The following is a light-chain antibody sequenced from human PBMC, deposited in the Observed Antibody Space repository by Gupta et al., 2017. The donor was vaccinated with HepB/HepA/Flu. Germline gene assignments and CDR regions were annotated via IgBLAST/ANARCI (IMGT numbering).Light chain of an antibody. CDR2: SNN. CDR1: SSNIVSNT. CDR3: AAWDDSLNGGV. V-gene: IGLV1-44*01. J-gene: IGLJ3*02. Sequence: QSVLTQPPSASGTPGQRVTISCSGSSSNIVSNTVNWYQQLPGTAPKLLIYSNNQRPSGVPDRFAGSKAGTSASLAISGLQAEDEADDYCAAWDDSLNGGVFGGGTKLTVL.